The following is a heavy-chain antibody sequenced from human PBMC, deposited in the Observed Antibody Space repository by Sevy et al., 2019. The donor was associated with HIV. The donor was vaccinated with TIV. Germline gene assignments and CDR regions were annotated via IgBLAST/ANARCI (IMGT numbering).Heavy chain of an antibody. J-gene: IGHJ4*02. Sequence: GGSLRLSCAASGFTFSSYWMHWVRQAPGKGLVSVSRINIDVSDTSYADSVKGQFTISRDNAKNTLYLQMNSLRAEDTAVYYCVRGSSSWNGMDYWGQGTLVTVSS. CDR1: GFTFSSYW. V-gene: IGHV3-74*01. D-gene: IGHD6-13*01. CDR2: INIDVSDT. CDR3: VRGSSSWNGMDY.